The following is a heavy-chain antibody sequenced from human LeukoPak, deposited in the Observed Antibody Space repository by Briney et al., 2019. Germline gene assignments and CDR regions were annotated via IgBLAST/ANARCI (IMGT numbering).Heavy chain of an antibody. CDR2: ISYDGSNK. CDR1: GFTFSSYG. Sequence: PGRSLRLSCAASGFTFSSYGMHWVRQAPGKGLEWVAVISYDGSNKYYADSVKGRFTISRDNSKNTLYLQMNSLRAEDTAVYYCGKDPRDGSYYFDYWGQGTLVTVSS. V-gene: IGHV3-30*18. J-gene: IGHJ4*02. CDR3: GKDPRDGSYYFDY. D-gene: IGHD2-21*02.